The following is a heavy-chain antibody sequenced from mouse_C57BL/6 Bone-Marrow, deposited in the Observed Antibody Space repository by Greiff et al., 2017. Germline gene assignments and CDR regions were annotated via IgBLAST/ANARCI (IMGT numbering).Heavy chain of an antibody. V-gene: IGHV5-4*01. CDR1: GFTFSSYA. Sequence: EVQLVESGGGLVKPGGSLKLSCAASGFTFSSYAMSWVRQTPEKRLEWVATISDGGSYTYYPDNVKVRFTISRDNAKNNLYLQMSHLKYEDTAMYYCARKGSNAAWFAYWGQGTLVTVSA. CDR3: ARKGSNAAWFAY. D-gene: IGHD2-5*01. CDR2: ISDGGSYT. J-gene: IGHJ3*01.